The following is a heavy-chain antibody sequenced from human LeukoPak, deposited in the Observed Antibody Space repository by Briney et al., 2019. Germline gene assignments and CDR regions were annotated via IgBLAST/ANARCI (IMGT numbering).Heavy chain of an antibody. CDR1: GFTVSSNY. J-gene: IGHJ4*02. Sequence: PGGSLRLSCAASGFTVSSNYMSWVRQAPGKGLEWVSVIYSGGSTYYADSVKGRFTISRDNSKNTLYLQMNSLRAEDTAVYYCSGVGATRWDYFDYWGQGTLVTVSS. CDR3: SGVGATRWDYFDY. V-gene: IGHV3-53*01. CDR2: IYSGGST. D-gene: IGHD1-26*01.